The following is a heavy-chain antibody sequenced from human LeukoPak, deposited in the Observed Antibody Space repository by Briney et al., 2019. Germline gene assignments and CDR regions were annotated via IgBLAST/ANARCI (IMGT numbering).Heavy chain of an antibody. J-gene: IGHJ4*02. CDR1: GGSFSGYY. V-gene: IGHV4-34*01. Sequence: SETLSLTCAVYGGSFSGYYWSWIRQPPGKGLEWIGEINHSGSTNYNPSLKSRVTISVDTSKNQFSLKLSSVTAADTAVYYCARRNDGDPGIDYWGQGTLAAVSS. CDR3: ARRNDGDPGIDY. CDR2: INHSGST. D-gene: IGHD4-17*01.